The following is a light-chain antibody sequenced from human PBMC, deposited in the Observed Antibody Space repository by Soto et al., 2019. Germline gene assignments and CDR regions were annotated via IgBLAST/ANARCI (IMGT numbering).Light chain of an antibody. J-gene: IGLJ1*01. Sequence: QSVLTQPPSVSGTPGQTVTISCSGSTSNIGSNPVNWYQQLPGTAPRLLISTNNQRPSAVPDRFSGSRSGTSASLAISGLQSEDEADYYCAAWDDRLNGPSYVFGTGTKVTVL. CDR1: TSNIGSNP. CDR3: AAWDDRLNGPSYV. V-gene: IGLV1-44*01. CDR2: TNN.